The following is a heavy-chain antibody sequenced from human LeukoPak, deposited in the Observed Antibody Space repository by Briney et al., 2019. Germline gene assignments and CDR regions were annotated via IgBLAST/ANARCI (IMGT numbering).Heavy chain of an antibody. D-gene: IGHD4-23*01. V-gene: IGHV3-23*01. Sequence: GGSLRLSCAASGFIFSNYGMSWVRQAPGKGLEWVSAISGSGSSTSYADSVKGRFTISRDNAKNTLYLQMNSLRVEDTAVYYCARGRPHGNDYWGQGTLVTVSS. J-gene: IGHJ4*02. CDR3: ARGRPHGNDY. CDR2: ISGSGSST. CDR1: GFIFSNYG.